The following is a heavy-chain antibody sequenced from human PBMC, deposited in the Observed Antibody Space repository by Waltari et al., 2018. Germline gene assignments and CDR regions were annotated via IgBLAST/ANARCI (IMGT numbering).Heavy chain of an antibody. Sequence: EVQLVESGGGLVQPGGSLGPSCAASGFTFSSYGMNWVRQAPGKGLEWISYISGSDTTIYYADSVKGRFTISRDDAENSLYLQMNSLRAEDTALYYCARRFDSWGQGTRVTVSS. J-gene: IGHJ4*02. CDR2: ISGSDTTI. CDR3: ARRFDS. CDR1: GFTFSSYG. V-gene: IGHV3-48*03.